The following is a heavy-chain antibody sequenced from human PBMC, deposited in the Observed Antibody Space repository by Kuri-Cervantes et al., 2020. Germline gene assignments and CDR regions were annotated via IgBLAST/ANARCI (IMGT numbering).Heavy chain of an antibody. J-gene: IGHJ4*02. D-gene: IGHD4-23*01. CDR1: GFTFNNAW. CDR2: ITSKSDGGTI. CDR3: TTDGSVGFYGGNSLDY. Sequence: GGSLRLCCAASGFTFNNAWMSWVRQAQGKGLMCVGRITSKSDGGTIDYTTPVRGSFTISRDDSKITLYLQVNSLKTEDTAVYYSTTDGSVGFYGGNSLDYWGQGTLVTVSS. V-gene: IGHV3-15*01.